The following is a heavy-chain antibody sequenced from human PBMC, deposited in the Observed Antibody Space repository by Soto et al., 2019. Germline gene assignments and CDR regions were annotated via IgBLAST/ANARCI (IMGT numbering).Heavy chain of an antibody. CDR2: IIPIFGTA. CDR3: AKVRYSSPMGYYYGMDV. CDR1: RVAFSKFI. D-gene: IGHD6-19*01. V-gene: IGHV1-69*13. J-gene: IGHJ6*02. Sequence: ASVKVSCKASRVAFSKFIVTWVRQAPGLGLEWVGGIIPIFGTANYAQKFQGRVTITADESTSTSYMEVNNLRSEDTAVYYCAKVRYSSPMGYYYGMDVWGQGTTVTV.